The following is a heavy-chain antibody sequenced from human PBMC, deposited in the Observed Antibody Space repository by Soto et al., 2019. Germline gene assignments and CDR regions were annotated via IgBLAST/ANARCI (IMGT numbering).Heavy chain of an antibody. Sequence: EVQLLDSGGGLVQPGGSLRLSCAASGFTFSGYALTWVRQAPGKGLEWVSAISGGGDATFYADSVKGRFSISRDNSKNTLYLQMNTLSAAYTAVYYCAGTVSRSTGRRDLWYFDLSGRGTLVPVSS. J-gene: IGHJ2*01. V-gene: IGHV3-23*01. CDR3: AGTVSRSTGRRDLWYFDL. CDR2: ISGGGDAT. D-gene: IGHD1-1*01. CDR1: GFTFSGYA.